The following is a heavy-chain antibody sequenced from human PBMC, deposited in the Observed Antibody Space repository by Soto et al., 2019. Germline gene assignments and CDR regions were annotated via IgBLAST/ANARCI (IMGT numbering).Heavy chain of an antibody. CDR1: GGSFSGHY. Sequence: PSETLSLTYAVFGGSFSGHYWSRIRQPPGKGLEWIGEINHSGSTNYNPSLKSRVTISVDTSKNQFSLKLSSVTAADTAVYFCAREGRLNWFESWGQGTLVTVS. CDR3: AREGRLNWFES. CDR2: INHSGST. V-gene: IGHV4-34*01. J-gene: IGHJ5*01.